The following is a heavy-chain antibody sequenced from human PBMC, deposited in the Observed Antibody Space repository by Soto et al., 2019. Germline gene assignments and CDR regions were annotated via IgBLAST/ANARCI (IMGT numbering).Heavy chain of an antibody. J-gene: IGHJ6*02. Sequence: LSLTCAVYGGPFSAYYWSWVRQPPGKGLEWIGEIIHSESTKYNPSLKSRVTISVDTSKNQFSLKLSSVTAADTAVYYCARQRPTDGRWEFANYYGMDVWGQGTPVTVSS. CDR2: IIHSEST. D-gene: IGHD1-26*01. CDR3: ARQRPTDGRWEFANYYGMDV. CDR1: GGPFSAYY. V-gene: IGHV4-34*12.